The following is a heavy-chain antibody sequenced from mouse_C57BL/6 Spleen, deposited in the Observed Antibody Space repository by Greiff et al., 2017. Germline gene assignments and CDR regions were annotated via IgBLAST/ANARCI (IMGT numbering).Heavy chain of an antibody. Sequence: QVQLQQSGAELVRPGASVKLSCKASGYTFTDYYINWVKQRPGQGLEWIARIYPGSGNTYYNEKFKGKATLTAEKSSSTAYMQLSSLTSEDSAVYFCARQAYYGFAYWGQGTLVTVSA. CDR3: ARQAYYGFAY. V-gene: IGHV1-76*01. CDR1: GYTFTDYY. CDR2: IYPGSGNT. J-gene: IGHJ3*01. D-gene: IGHD2-10*01.